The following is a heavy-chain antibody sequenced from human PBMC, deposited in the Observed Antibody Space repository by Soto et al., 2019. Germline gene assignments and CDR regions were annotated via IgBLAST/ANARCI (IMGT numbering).Heavy chain of an antibody. CDR2: IYYSVST. D-gene: IGHD2-15*01. CDR1: GGSISSYY. V-gene: IGHV4-59*01. Sequence: SETLSLTCTVSGGSISSYYWSWIRQPPGKGLEWIEYIYYSVSTNYNPSLKNRVTISVDTSKNQYSLKLSTVTAADTAAYYCARAFHSFSTAFFDNWGQGTLVTVSS. J-gene: IGHJ4*02. CDR3: ARAFHSFSTAFFDN.